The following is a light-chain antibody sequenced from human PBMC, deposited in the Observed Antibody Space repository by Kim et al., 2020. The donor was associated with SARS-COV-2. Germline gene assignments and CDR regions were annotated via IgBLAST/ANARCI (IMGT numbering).Light chain of an antibody. CDR3: QQYHDLPIS. V-gene: IGKV1-33*01. CDR1: QDISNS. Sequence: GDRVTITCQASQDISNSLNWYQQRPGKAPNLLIYDASNLETRVPSRFSGSGSGTHFTFTISNLQPEDFVTYYCQQYHDLPISFGQGTRL. CDR2: DAS. J-gene: IGKJ5*01.